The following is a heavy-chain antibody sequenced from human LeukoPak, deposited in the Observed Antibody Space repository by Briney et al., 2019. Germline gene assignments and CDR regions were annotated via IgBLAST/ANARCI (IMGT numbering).Heavy chain of an antibody. CDR2: IIPIFGTA. CDR1: GGTFSSYA. CDR3: ARVFEYCSSTSCYSSYYYYYGMDV. V-gene: IGHV1-69*13. D-gene: IGHD2-2*01. Sequence: SVKVSCKASGGTFSSYAISWVRQAPRQGLEWMGGIIPIFGTANYAQKFQGRVTITADESTSTAYMELSSLRSEDTAVYYCARVFEYCSSTSCYSSYYYYYGMDVWGQGTTVTVSS. J-gene: IGHJ6*02.